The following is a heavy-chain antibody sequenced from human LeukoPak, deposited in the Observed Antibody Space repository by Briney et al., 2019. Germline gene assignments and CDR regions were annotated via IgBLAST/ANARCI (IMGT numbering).Heavy chain of an antibody. CDR2: IHDSGST. V-gene: IGHV4-59*01. J-gene: IGHJ4*02. Sequence: SETLSLTCTVSGGSISSYYWSWIRQPPGKGLEWIGYIHDSGSTNYNPSLKSRVTISVDTSKNRFSLKLSSVTAADTAVYYCARDRREQYCSGGSCYSALGFFDYWGQGTLITVSS. D-gene: IGHD2-15*01. CDR1: GGSISSYY. CDR3: ARDRREQYCSGGSCYSALGFFDY.